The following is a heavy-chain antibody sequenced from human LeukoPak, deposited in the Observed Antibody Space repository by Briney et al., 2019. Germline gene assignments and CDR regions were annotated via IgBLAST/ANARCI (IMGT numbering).Heavy chain of an antibody. V-gene: IGHV4-39*01. Sequence: SETMSLTCTVSGGSISSSSYYWGWIRQPPGKGLEWIGSIYYSGSTYYNPSLKSRVTISVETSKNQFCLKLSSVTAADTAVYYCTRPPLYYDFWSGPESAEYFQHWGQGTLVTVSS. D-gene: IGHD3-3*01. CDR1: GGSISSSSYY. CDR3: TRPPLYYDFWSGPESAEYFQH. CDR2: IYYSGST. J-gene: IGHJ1*01.